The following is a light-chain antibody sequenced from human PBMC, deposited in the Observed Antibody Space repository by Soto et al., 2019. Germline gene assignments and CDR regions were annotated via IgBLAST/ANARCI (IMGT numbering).Light chain of an antibody. CDR1: SSDVGGYNY. J-gene: IGLJ3*02. CDR3: SFSTSSSTLV. CDR2: EVS. V-gene: IGLV2-14*01. Sequence: QSALTQPASVSGSPGQSITISCTGTSSDVGGYNYVAWYQQHPGKAPKLMIYEVSNRPSGVSNRFSGSKSGNTASLTISWLQAEDDADYYCSFSTSSSTLVFGGGTKLT.